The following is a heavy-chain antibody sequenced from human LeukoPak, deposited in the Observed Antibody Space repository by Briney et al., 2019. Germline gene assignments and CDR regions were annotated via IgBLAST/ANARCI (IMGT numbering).Heavy chain of an antibody. J-gene: IGHJ3*02. CDR2: IKQDGSEK. CDR1: QFTFSSYW. Sequence: GGSLRLSCAASQFTFSSYWMNWVRQAPGKGLEWVANIKQDGSEKYYVDSVKGRFTISRDNAKNSLYLQMNSLRAEDTAVYYCARATYFVGDAFDIWGQGTMVTVSS. V-gene: IGHV3-7*01. D-gene: IGHD2/OR15-2a*01. CDR3: ARATYFVGDAFDI.